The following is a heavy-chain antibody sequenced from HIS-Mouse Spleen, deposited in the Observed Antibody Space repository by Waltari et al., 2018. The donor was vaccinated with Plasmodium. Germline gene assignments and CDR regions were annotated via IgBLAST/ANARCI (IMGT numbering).Heavy chain of an antibody. Sequence: QVQLQQWGAGLLKPSETLSLTCAVYGGSFSGYYWSWIRQPPGKGLEWIGEINHSGSTNYNPPPKGRVTISVDTSKNQFSRKLSSVTAADTAVYYCARGRVLGTSSGYFDLWGRGTLVTVSS. V-gene: IGHV4-34*01. D-gene: IGHD3-10*01. CDR2: INHSGST. CDR3: ARGRVLGTSSGYFDL. CDR1: GGSFSGYY. J-gene: IGHJ2*01.